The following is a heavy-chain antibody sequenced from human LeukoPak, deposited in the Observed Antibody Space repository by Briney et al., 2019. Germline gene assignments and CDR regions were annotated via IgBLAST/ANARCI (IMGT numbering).Heavy chain of an antibody. CDR3: TTGGTTMTY. CDR2: INTKTNGGTT. CDR1: GFTFSNAW. V-gene: IGHV3-15*01. D-gene: IGHD1-7*01. J-gene: IGHJ4*02. Sequence: GGSLRLSCAASGFTFSNAWMSWVRQAPGKGLEWVGRINTKTNGGTTDYAAPVKGRFTISRDDSKTTLFLQMSSLKTEDTAVYYCTTGGTTMTYWGQGTLVTVSS.